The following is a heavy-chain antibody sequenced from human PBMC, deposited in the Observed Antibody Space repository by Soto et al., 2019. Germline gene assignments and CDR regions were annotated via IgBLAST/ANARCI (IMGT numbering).Heavy chain of an antibody. CDR3: ARHSGYGVLGDY. D-gene: IGHD5-12*01. J-gene: IGHJ4*02. CDR2: ISGSGGST. CDR1: GFTFTSYA. Sequence: EVQLLESGGGLVQPGGSLRLSCAASGFTFTSYAMRWVRQAPGKGLEWVSAISGSGGSTYYADSVKGLFTISRDNSKNTLYLQMNSLRAEDTAVYYCARHSGYGVLGDYWGQGTLVTVSS. V-gene: IGHV3-23*01.